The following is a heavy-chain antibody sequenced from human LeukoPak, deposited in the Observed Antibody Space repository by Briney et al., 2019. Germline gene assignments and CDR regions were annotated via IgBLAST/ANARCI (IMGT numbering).Heavy chain of an antibody. D-gene: IGHD3-3*01. CDR2: IYPGDSDT. V-gene: IGHV5-51*01. J-gene: IGHJ4*02. Sequence: ASVKVSCKASGYTFTSYWIGWVRQMPGKGPEWMGVIYPGDSDTRYSPSFQGQVTISADKSISTAYLQWSSLKASDTAMYYCARRSYDFWSGYYPFDYWGQGTLVTVSS. CDR1: GYTFTSYW. CDR3: ARRSYDFWSGYYPFDY.